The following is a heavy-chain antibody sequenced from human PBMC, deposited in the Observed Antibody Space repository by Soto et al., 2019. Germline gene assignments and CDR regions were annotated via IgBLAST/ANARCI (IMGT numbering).Heavy chain of an antibody. J-gene: IGHJ6*02. CDR2: IYTSGST. CDR1: GGSISSYY. CDR3: AREQPGAAARRPFYYYGMDV. Sequence: SETLSLTCTVSGGSISSYYWSWIRQPAGKGLEWIGRIYTSGSTNYNPSLKSRVTMSVDTSKNQFSRKLSSVTAADTAVYYCAREQPGAAARRPFYYYGMDVWGQGTTVTVSS. D-gene: IGHD6-13*01. V-gene: IGHV4-4*07.